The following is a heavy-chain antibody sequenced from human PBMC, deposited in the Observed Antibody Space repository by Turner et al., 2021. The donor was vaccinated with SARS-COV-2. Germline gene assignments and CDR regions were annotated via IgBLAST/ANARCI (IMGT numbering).Heavy chain of an antibody. Sequence: EVQLVETGGGLIQPGGSLRLSCAASGFTVSSNYMSWVRQAPGKGLEWVSLIYGGGSTYYADSVKGRFTISRDNSKRTLFLELKNLREEDTAVYYCAKDFRFWGGYSRWTVGPLDTWGRGAAVTVSS. CDR3: AKDFRFWGGYSRWTVGPLDT. CDR2: IYGGGST. CDR1: GFTVSSNY. D-gene: IGHD3-3*01. J-gene: IGHJ4*02. V-gene: IGHV3-53*02.